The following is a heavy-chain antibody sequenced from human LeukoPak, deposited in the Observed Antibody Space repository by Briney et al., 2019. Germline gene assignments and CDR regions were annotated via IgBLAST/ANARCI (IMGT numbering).Heavy chain of an antibody. Sequence: SETLSLTCTVSGGSVSSSSYYWGWIRQPPGKGLEWIGSIYHSGSTYYNPSLKSRVTISVDTSKNQFSLKLSSVTAADTAVYYCARLPYYDSSGYFPYYWGQGTLVTVSS. CDR1: GGSVSSSSYY. V-gene: IGHV4-39*01. D-gene: IGHD3-22*01. CDR3: ARLPYYDSSGYFPYY. J-gene: IGHJ4*02. CDR2: IYHSGST.